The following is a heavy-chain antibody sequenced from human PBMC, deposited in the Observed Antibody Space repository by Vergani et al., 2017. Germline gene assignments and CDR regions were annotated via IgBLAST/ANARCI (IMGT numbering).Heavy chain of an antibody. CDR3: MQAITDH. V-gene: IGHV3-23*01. CDR2: ISGSGVSA. CDR1: EFTFSNYA. J-gene: IGHJ4*02. Sequence: EVQLLESGGGLVQPGGSLRLTCAASEFTFSNYAMNWVRQAPGKGLEWVSGISGSGVSAYYTDSVKGRFTISRDNSKNMLYLQMNSLRAEDTAVYYCMQAITDHWGQGTLVTVSS.